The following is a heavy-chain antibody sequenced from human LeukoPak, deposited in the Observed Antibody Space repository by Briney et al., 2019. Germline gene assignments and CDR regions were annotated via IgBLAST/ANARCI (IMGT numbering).Heavy chain of an antibody. J-gene: IGHJ4*02. CDR3: ARGVSSSWYGDFDY. CDR2: IYHSGSTNYNT. CDR1: GGSISTYY. Sequence: SETLSLTCTVSGGSISTYYWSWIRQPPGKGLEWIGFIYHSGSTNYNTNYNPSLKSRVTISVDTSKNQFSLKLSSVTAADTAVYYCARGVSSSWYGDFDYWGQGTLVTVSS. D-gene: IGHD6-13*01. V-gene: IGHV4-59*01.